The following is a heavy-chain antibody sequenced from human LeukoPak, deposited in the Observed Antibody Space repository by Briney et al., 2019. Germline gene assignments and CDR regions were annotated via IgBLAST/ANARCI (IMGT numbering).Heavy chain of an antibody. V-gene: IGHV1-2*02. CDR1: GYTFTGYY. CDR2: INPSSGGT. J-gene: IGHJ4*02. D-gene: IGHD5-12*01. Sequence: ASVKVSCKASGYTFTGYYMHWVRQAPGQGLEWMGWINPSSGGTNYAQKFQGRVTMTRDTSISTAYMELSRLRSDDTAVYYCARDKGGYDRRGTLFDYWGQGTLVTVSS. CDR3: ARDKGGYDRRGTLFDY.